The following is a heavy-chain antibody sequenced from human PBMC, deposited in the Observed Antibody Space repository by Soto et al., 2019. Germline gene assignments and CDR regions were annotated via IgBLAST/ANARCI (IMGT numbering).Heavy chain of an antibody. CDR1: GFTFRSYW. CDR2: IKHDGSEK. CDR3: ARGYIVAATIDY. D-gene: IGHD5-12*01. V-gene: IGHV3-7*01. J-gene: IGHJ4*02. Sequence: GGSLRLSCAASGFTFRSYWMSWVRQAPGKGLEWVANIKHDGSEKFYVDSVKGRVTISRDNAKNSMYLQMNSLRAEDTAVYYCARGYIVAATIDYWGQGTLVTVSS.